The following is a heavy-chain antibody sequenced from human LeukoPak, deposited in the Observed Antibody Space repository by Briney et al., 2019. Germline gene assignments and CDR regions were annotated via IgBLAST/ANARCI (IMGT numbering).Heavy chain of an antibody. D-gene: IGHD2-21*02. Sequence: GGSLRLSCAASGFTFSSYGMQWVRQAPGKGLEWVAIILYDGSSKFYPDSLKGRFTISRDNSKNTLYLQMNSLRAEDTAVYYCVKSDIGDWGYYFDHWGQGTRVTVSP. V-gene: IGHV3-30*18. CDR1: GFTFSSYG. CDR3: VKSDIGDWGYYFDH. CDR2: ILYDGSSK. J-gene: IGHJ4*02.